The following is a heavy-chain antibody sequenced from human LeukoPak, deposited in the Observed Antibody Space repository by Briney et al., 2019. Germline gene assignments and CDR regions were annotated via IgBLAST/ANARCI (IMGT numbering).Heavy chain of an antibody. D-gene: IGHD5-12*01. V-gene: IGHV3-48*03. Sequence: GGSLRLSCVAFGFSFSSYGMNWVRQAPGKGLEWVSCISTSGSTIYYAGSVKGRFTISRDNARNSLYLQVNSPRAEDTAVYYCARDGPGYSFDYWGQGTLVTVSS. CDR3: ARDGPGYSFDY. J-gene: IGHJ4*02. CDR1: GFSFSSYG. CDR2: ISTSGSTI.